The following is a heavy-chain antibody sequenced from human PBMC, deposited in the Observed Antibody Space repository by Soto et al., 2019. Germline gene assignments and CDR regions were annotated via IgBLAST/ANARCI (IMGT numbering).Heavy chain of an antibody. J-gene: IGHJ4*02. CDR2: TKNKANRYTT. CDR1: GFTLSDHY. CDR3: ARWVSGSPDN. V-gene: IGHV3-72*01. Sequence: EVQLVESGGGLVQPGGSLRLSCAASGFTLSDHYMDWVRQASGKGLEWVGRTKNKANRYTTEYAASVNGRFTISRDDSKNSLYLQMNSLKTEDTAVYYCARWVSGSPDNWGQGTLVTVSS. D-gene: IGHD1-26*01.